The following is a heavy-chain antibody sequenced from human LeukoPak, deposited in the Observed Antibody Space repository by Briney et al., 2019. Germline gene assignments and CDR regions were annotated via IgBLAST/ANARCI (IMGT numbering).Heavy chain of an antibody. CDR2: ISAYNGNT. Sequence: ASVKVSCKASGYTLTSYGISWVRQAPGQGLEWMGWISAYNGNTNYAQKLQGRVTMTTDTSTSTAYMELRSLRSDDTAVYYCARDTTARFSSWYGYWGQGTLVTVSS. V-gene: IGHV1-18*01. D-gene: IGHD6-13*01. J-gene: IGHJ4*02. CDR3: ARDTTARFSSWYGY. CDR1: GYTLTSYG.